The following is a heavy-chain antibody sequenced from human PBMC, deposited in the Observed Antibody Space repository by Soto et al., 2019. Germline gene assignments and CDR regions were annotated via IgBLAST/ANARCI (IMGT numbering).Heavy chain of an antibody. CDR1: GFTFSNYA. CDR2: ISGSGDNT. CDR3: AKGHTGINAAFEI. V-gene: IGHV3-23*01. Sequence: EVQLLESGGDLVQPGGSLRLSCAASGFTFSNYAMSWVRQAPGKGLEWVSGISGSGDNTYYAGSVKGRFTISRDNSKNTQYLQMDSLRGEDTAVYHCAKGHTGINAAFEIGGQGIMVTVSP. J-gene: IGHJ3*02. D-gene: IGHD7-27*01.